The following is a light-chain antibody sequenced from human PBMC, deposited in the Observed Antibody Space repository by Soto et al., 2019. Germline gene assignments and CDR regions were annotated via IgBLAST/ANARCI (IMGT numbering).Light chain of an antibody. CDR2: ASS. Sequence: DIQMALSPTSLSASVGDRVSITCRARQIISSYFSWYQQKPGEAPKLLIYASSSLQSGVPSRFSGSGAGTDFTLTISSLQAEYFATYCCQQSYSTPHTFGQGTRLEIK. CDR1: QIISSY. J-gene: IGKJ5*01. CDR3: QQSYSTPHT. V-gene: IGKV1-39*01.